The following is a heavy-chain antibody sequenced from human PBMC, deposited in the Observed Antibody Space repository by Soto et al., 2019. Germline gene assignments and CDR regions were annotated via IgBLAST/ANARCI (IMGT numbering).Heavy chain of an antibody. CDR3: ACRHFDWLSGDYGMDV. D-gene: IGHD3-9*01. J-gene: IGHJ6*02. Sequence: SETLSLTCAVSGYSISSGYYWGWIRQPPGKGLEWIGSIYHSGSTYYNPSLKSRVTISVDTSKNQFSLKLSSVTAADTAVYYCACRHFDWLSGDYGMDVWGQGTTVTVSS. CDR2: IYHSGST. CDR1: GYSISSGYY. V-gene: IGHV4-38-2*01.